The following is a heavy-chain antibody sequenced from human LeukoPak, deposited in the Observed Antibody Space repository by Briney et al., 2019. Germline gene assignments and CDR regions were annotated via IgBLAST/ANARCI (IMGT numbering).Heavy chain of an antibody. CDR3: ARGSPRVIDY. D-gene: IGHD2-21*01. CDR2: INPNSGGT. Sequence: GASVKVSCKASGGTFSSYAISWVRQAPGQGLEWMGRINPNSGGTNYAQKFQGRVTMTRDTSISTAYMELSRLRSDDTAVYYCARGSPRVIDYWGQGTLVTVSS. J-gene: IGHJ4*02. CDR1: GGTFSSYA. V-gene: IGHV1-2*06.